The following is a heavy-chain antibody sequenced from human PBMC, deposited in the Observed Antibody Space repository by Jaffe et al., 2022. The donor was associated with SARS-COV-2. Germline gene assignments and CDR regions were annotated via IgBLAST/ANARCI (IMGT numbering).Heavy chain of an antibody. CDR3: ARLVCGGSYYDDYGCLFDY. V-gene: IGHV4-59*01. CDR1: GGSISSYY. Sequence: QVQLQESGPGLVKPSETLSLTCTVSGGSISSYYWSWIRQPPGKGLEWIGYIYYSGSTNYNPSLKSRVTISVDTSKNQFSLKLSSVTAADTAVYYCARLVCGGSYYDDYGCLFDYWGQGTLVTVSS. D-gene: IGHD1-26*01. CDR2: IYYSGST. J-gene: IGHJ4*02.